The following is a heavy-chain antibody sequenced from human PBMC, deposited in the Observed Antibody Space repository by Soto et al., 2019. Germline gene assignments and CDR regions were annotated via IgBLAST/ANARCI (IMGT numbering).Heavy chain of an antibody. CDR1: GGTFSSYA. CDR3: ARTAYDSWSGYYHYYYYYGMDV. Sequence: QVQLVQSGAEVKKPGSSVKVSCKASGGTFSSYAISWVRQAPGQGLEWMGGIIPIFGTANYAQKFQGRVTITADESTSTAYMELSSLRSEDTAVYYCARTAYDSWSGYYHYYYYYGMDVWGQGTTVTVSS. CDR2: IIPIFGTA. J-gene: IGHJ6*02. D-gene: IGHD3-3*01. V-gene: IGHV1-69*01.